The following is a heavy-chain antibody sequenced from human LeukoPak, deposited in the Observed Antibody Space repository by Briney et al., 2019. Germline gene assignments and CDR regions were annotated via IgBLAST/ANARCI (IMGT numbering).Heavy chain of an antibody. CDR1: GFTFSSYE. Sequence: GGSLRLSCAASGFTFSSYEMNWVRQAPGKGLEWVSYISSSGSTIYYADSVKGRFTISKDNAKNSLYLQMNSLRAEDTAVYYCARDYLSGGGFDYWGQGTLVTVSS. CDR3: ARDYLSGGGFDY. V-gene: IGHV3-48*03. CDR2: ISSSGSTI. D-gene: IGHD3-10*01. J-gene: IGHJ4*02.